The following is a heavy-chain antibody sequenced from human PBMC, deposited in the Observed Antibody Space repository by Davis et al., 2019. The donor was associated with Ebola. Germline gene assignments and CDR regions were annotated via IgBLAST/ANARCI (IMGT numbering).Heavy chain of an antibody. J-gene: IGHJ5*02. Sequence: SETLSLTCAVYGGSFSGYYWSWIRQPPGKGLEWIGEINHSGSTNYNPSLKSRVTISVDTSKHQFSLKLSSVTAADTAVYYCARLSRWYAGWFDPWGQGTLVTVSS. CDR2: INHSGST. D-gene: IGHD4-23*01. CDR1: GGSFSGYY. V-gene: IGHV4-34*01. CDR3: ARLSRWYAGWFDP.